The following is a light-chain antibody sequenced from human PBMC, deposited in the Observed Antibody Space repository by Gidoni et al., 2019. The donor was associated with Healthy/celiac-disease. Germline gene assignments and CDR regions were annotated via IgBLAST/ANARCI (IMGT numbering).Light chain of an antibody. CDR3: QQYDNLPYT. J-gene: IGKJ2*01. V-gene: IGKV1-33*01. CDR1: QDISNY. CDR2: DAS. Sequence: DIQMTQSPSSLSASVGARVTITCQASQDISNYLNWYQQKPGKAPKRLLYDASNLETGVPARFSGSGSGTDFTFTISRLQPEDIATDYCQQYDNLPYTFGQGTKLEIK.